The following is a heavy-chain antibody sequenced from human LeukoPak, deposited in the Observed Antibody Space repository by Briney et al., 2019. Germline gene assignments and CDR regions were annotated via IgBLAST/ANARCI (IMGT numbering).Heavy chain of an antibody. CDR1: GFTFSSYG. J-gene: IGHJ4*02. CDR3: ARDHGSSGSYYALDY. D-gene: IGHD1-26*01. V-gene: IGHV3-33*01. Sequence: GGSLRLSCAASGFTFSSYGMHWVRQAPGKGLEWVAVIWYDGSNKYYADSVKGRFTISRDNSKNTLYLQMNSLRAEDTAVYYCARDHGSSGSYYALDYWGQGTLVTVSS. CDR2: IWYDGSNK.